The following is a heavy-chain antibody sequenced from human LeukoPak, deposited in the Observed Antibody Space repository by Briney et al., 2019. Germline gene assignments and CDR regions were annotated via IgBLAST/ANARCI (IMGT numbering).Heavy chain of an antibody. CDR1: GFTFGDYA. Sequence: GGSLRLSCTASGFTFGDYAMSWFRQAPGKGLEWVGFIRSKAYGGTTEYAASVKGRFTISRDDSKSIAYLQMNSLKTEDTAEYYCTRGFGVVIIQRFDPWGQGTLVTVSS. CDR3: TRGFGVVIIQRFDP. D-gene: IGHD3-3*01. J-gene: IGHJ5*02. CDR2: IRSKAYGGTT. V-gene: IGHV3-49*03.